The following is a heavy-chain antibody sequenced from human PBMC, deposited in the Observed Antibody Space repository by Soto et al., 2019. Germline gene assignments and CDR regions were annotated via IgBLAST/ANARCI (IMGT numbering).Heavy chain of an antibody. J-gene: IGHJ4*02. Sequence: QVQLVESGGGVVQPGRSLRLSCAASGFTFSSYGMHWVRQAPGKGLEWVAVISYDGSNKYYADSVKGRFTISRDNSKNTLYLQMNSLRDEDTAVYYCAKDRRYNWNEGILDYWGQGTLVTVSS. CDR3: AKDRRYNWNEGILDY. V-gene: IGHV3-30*18. CDR1: GFTFSSYG. D-gene: IGHD1-1*01. CDR2: ISYDGSNK.